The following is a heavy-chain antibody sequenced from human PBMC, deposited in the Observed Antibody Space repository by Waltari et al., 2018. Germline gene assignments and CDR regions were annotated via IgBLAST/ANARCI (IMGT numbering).Heavy chain of an antibody. V-gene: IGHV3-23*04. CDR3: AMSLTVLVRADH. D-gene: IGHD1-26*01. Sequence: EVRLVESGGGLVKPWGSLRLSCAASGFTFSSYAMNWVRQAPGKGLEWVAGLSASGSRTFYAASVKGRFTISRDNSNNTLYAQMTSLTPEDTATYYCAMSLTVLVRADHWGQGTLVAVSS. CDR2: LSASGSRT. J-gene: IGHJ4*02. CDR1: GFTFSSYA.